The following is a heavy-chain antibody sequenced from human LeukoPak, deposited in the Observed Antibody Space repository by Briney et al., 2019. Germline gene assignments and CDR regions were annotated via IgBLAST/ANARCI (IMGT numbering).Heavy chain of an antibody. CDR1: GGSISSGGYY. Sequence: SQTLSLTCTVSGGSISSGGYYWSWIRQHPGKGLEWIGYIYYSGSTYYNPSLKSRVTISVDTSKNQFSLKLSSVTAADTAVCYCASVSEEYCSGGSCYSDFDYWGQGTLVTVSS. D-gene: IGHD2-15*01. CDR3: ASVSEEYCSGGSCYSDFDY. V-gene: IGHV4-31*03. J-gene: IGHJ4*02. CDR2: IYYSGST.